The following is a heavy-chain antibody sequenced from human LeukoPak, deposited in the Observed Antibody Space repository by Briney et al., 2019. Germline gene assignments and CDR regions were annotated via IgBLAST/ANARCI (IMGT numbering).Heavy chain of an antibody. CDR1: GYTFTDYY. J-gene: IGHJ3*01. Sequence: ASVKVSCKSSGYTFTDYYIHWMRQAPGQGLEWMGWINPKRGVTTYAQKFQGRVTMTRDTSITTAYMELTRLRSDDTTIYYCARERNYGDYGNAFDVWGQGTKVTVSS. D-gene: IGHD4-17*01. CDR3: ARERNYGDYGNAFDV. CDR2: INPKRGVT. V-gene: IGHV1-2*02.